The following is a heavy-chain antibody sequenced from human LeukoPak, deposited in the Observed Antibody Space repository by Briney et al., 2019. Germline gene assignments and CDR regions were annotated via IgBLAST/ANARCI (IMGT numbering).Heavy chain of an antibody. J-gene: IGHJ4*02. CDR1: GFTFSDYS. Sequence: PGGSLRLSCAASGFTFSDYSMNWVRQAPGKGLESVANIKQDGSEKYYVDSVKGRFTISRDNAKNSLYLQMNSLRAEDTAVYYCARSDYGDWEGLYYFDYWGQGTLVTVSS. CDR2: IKQDGSEK. V-gene: IGHV3-7*01. D-gene: IGHD4-17*01. CDR3: ARSDYGDWEGLYYFDY.